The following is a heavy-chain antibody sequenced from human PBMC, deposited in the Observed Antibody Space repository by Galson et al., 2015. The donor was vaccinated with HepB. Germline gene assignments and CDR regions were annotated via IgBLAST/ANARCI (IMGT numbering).Heavy chain of an antibody. J-gene: IGHJ4*02. CDR3: ARATYYYDSSGYYYAGYFDY. Sequence: SVKVSCKASGYTFTSYGISWVRQAPGQGLEWMGWISAYNGNTNYAQKLQGRVTMTTDTSTSTAYMELRSLRSDDTAVYYCARATYYYDSSGYYYAGYFDYWGQGTLVTVSS. CDR1: GYTFTSYG. V-gene: IGHV1-18*04. CDR2: ISAYNGNT. D-gene: IGHD3-22*01.